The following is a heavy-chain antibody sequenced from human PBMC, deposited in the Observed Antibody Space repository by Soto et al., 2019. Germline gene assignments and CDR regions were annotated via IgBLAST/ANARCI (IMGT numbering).Heavy chain of an antibody. CDR1: GFTFSSYA. Sequence: GGSLRLSCAASGFTFSSYAMHWVRQAPGKGLEWVAVISYDGSNKYYADPVKGRFTISRDNSKNTLYLQMNSLRAEDTAVYYCARDGLPHAYYYDSSGPKNSYYFDYWVQGTRVTIST. V-gene: IGHV3-30-3*01. J-gene: IGHJ4*02. CDR3: ARDGLPHAYYYDSSGPKNSYYFDY. D-gene: IGHD3-22*01. CDR2: ISYDGSNK.